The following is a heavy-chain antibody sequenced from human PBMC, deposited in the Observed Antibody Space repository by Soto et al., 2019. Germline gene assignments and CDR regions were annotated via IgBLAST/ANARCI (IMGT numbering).Heavy chain of an antibody. V-gene: IGHV5-51*01. CDR1: GYSFTSFW. D-gene: IGHD6-19*01. CDR3: EKQQPLDTRGWYN. CDR2: IYPGDSDT. Sequence: GESLKISRKVSGYSFTSFWIGWVRQRPGKGLEWLGSIYPGDSDTRYGLSFQGQVTISTDKSITTAYLQWSSLKASDTAIYYCEKQQPLDTRGWYNWGQGTLVTVSS. J-gene: IGHJ4*02.